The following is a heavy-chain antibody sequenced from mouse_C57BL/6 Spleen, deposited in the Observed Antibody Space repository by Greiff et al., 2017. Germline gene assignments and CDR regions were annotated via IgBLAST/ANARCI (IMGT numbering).Heavy chain of an antibody. D-gene: IGHD1-1*01. CDR1: GYTFTSYW. J-gene: IGHJ2*01. Sequence: VQLQQPGAELVMPGASVKLSCKASGYTFTSYWMHWVKQRPGQGLEWIGEIDPSDSYTNSNQKFKGKSTLTVDKSSSTAYMQLSSLTSEDSAVYYCARSAYGSTSYYFDYWGQGTTLTVSS. CDR2: IDPSDSYT. V-gene: IGHV1-69*01. CDR3: ARSAYGSTSYYFDY.